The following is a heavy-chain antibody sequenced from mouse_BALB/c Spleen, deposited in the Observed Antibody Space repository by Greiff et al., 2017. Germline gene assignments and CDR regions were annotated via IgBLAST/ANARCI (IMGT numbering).Heavy chain of an antibody. V-gene: IGHV1-7*01. J-gene: IGHJ2*01. CDR2: INPSTGYT. CDR1: GYTFTSYW. Sequence: QVQLQQSGAELAKPGASVKMSCKASGYTFTSYWMHWVKQRPGQGLEWIGYINPSTGYTEYNQKFKDKATLTADKSSSTAYMQLSSLTSEDSAVYYCARALLRYFDYWGQGTTLTVSS. D-gene: IGHD1-1*01. CDR3: ARALLRYFDY.